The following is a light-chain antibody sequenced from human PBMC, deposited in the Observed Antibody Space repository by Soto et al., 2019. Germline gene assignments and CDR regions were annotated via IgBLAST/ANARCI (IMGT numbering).Light chain of an antibody. CDR1: QSLSSR. V-gene: IGKV1-5*01. Sequence: DIPMTQSASTLSASVGDRVTIXCRASQSLSSRVGWYQQKTGQAPTLLIYDVSRLESGVTSRFSGSGCGKEFIITINSLQPDDFATYYCQQYDSYYTFGQGTKVDIK. CDR3: QQYDSYYT. CDR2: DVS. J-gene: IGKJ2*01.